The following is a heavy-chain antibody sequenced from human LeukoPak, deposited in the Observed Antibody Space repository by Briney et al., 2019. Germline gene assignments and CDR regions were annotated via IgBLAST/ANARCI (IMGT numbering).Heavy chain of an antibody. CDR2: ISAYNGNT. CDR3: ATTGPRGSGQPFYFDY. CDR1: GYTFTSYG. Sequence: GASVKVSCKASGYTFTSYGISWVRQAPGQGLEWMGWISAYNGNTNYAQKLQGRVTMTTDTSTSTAYMELRSLRSDDTAVYYCATTGPRGSGQPFYFDYWGQGTLVTVSS. V-gene: IGHV1-18*01. J-gene: IGHJ4*02. D-gene: IGHD3-16*01.